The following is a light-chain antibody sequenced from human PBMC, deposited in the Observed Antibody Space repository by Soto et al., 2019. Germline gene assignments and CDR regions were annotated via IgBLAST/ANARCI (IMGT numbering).Light chain of an antibody. CDR2: DAY. Sequence: DIQMTQSPSSLSSSIRYIFTITWRSSQSISSWLAWYQQKPGKAPKLLIYDAYSLESGVPSRFSGSGSGTEFTLTISSLQPDDFATYYCQQYNSYSPLTFGGGTKVDIK. CDR3: QQYNSYSPLT. V-gene: IGKV1-5*01. CDR1: QSISSW. J-gene: IGKJ4*01.